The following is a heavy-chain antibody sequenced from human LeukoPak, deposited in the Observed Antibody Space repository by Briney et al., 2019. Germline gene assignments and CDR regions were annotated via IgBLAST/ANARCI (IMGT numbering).Heavy chain of an antibody. CDR2: IYSGGST. CDR3: ARDRAIFGVVKGAFDY. J-gene: IGHJ4*02. CDR1: GFTVSSNY. V-gene: IGHV3-53*05. D-gene: IGHD3-3*01. Sequence: GGSLRLSCAASGFTVSSNYMSWVRQAPGKGLEWVSVIYSGGSTYYADSVKGRFTISRDNSKNTLYLQMNSLRAEDTAVYYCARDRAIFGVVKGAFDYWGQGTLVTVSS.